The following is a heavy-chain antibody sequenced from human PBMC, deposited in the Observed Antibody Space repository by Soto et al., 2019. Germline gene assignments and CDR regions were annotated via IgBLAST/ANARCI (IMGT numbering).Heavy chain of an antibody. CDR1: GGTFSSYT. J-gene: IGHJ4*02. CDR2: IIPILGIA. CDR3: ARGIAVAGTPFDY. Sequence: QVQLVQSGAEVKKPGSSVKVSCKASGGTFSSYTISWVRQAPGQGLEWMGRIIPILGIANYAQKFQGRVTITADKSTSTAYMELSSLRSEDTAVYYCARGIAVAGTPFDYWGQGTLVTVSS. D-gene: IGHD6-19*01. V-gene: IGHV1-69*02.